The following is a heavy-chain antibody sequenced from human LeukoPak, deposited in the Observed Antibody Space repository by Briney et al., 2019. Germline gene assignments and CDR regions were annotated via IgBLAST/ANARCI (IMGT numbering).Heavy chain of an antibody. CDR2: ISWNSGSI. V-gene: IGHV3-9*02. J-gene: IGHJ5*02. CDR1: GFTSDDYA. D-gene: IGHD6-13*01. Sequence: GGSLRLSCAASGFTSDDYAMHWVRQAPGKGLEWVSGISWNSGSITYAGSVKGRFTISRDNAKNSLYLQMNSLSAEDTALYYCAKGCGSSCYDWFDPWGQGTLVTVSS. CDR3: AKGCGSSCYDWFDP.